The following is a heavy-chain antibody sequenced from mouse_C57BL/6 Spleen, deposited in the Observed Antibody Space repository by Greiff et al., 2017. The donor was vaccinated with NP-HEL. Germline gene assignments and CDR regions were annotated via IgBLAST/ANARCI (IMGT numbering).Heavy chain of an antibody. CDR2: INPYNGGT. Sequence: EVQLQQSGPVLVKPGASVKMSCKASGYTFTDYYMTWVKQSHGKSLEWIGVINPYNGGTSYNQKFKGKATLTVDKSSSTAYMELNSLTSEDSAVYYCARSDYGSIDFDYWGQGTTLTVSS. D-gene: IGHD1-1*01. J-gene: IGHJ2*01. CDR3: ARSDYGSIDFDY. CDR1: GYTFTDYY. V-gene: IGHV1-19*01.